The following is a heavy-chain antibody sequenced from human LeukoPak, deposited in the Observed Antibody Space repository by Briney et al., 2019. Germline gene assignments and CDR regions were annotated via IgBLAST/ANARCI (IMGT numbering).Heavy chain of an antibody. V-gene: IGHV1-46*01. CDR1: GYTFTSYY. CDR2: INPSGGST. CDR3: ARIRAMVYFLDY. J-gene: IGHJ4*02. D-gene: IGHD5-18*01. Sequence: ASVKVSCKASGYTFTSYYMHWVRQAPGQGLEWMGIINPSGGSTSYAQKFQGRVTMTRDTSTSTAYMELRSLRSDDTAVYYCARIRAMVYFLDYWGQGTLVTVSS.